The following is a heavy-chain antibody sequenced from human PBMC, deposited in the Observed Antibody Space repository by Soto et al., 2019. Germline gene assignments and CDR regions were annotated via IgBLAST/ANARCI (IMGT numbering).Heavy chain of an antibody. CDR3: ARRYYFDSSGYADALDV. J-gene: IGHJ3*01. D-gene: IGHD3-22*01. CDR2: VFYKGNT. Sequence: QVHLQESGPGLVTPSQTLSLTCTVSGDSISSGEYYWAWIRQPPGKGLEWIGYVFYKGNTYYNPSLKSRLSIDGDTAKSQFSLRLSSVTAADTAVYYCARRYYFDSSGYADALDVWGQGTNVIVSS. CDR1: GDSISSGEYY. V-gene: IGHV4-30-4*01.